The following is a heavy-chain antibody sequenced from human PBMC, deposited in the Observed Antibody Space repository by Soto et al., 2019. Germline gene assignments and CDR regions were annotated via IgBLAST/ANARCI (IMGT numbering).Heavy chain of an antibody. CDR2: IYYSGST. CDR1: GGSISSYY. J-gene: IGHJ3*02. V-gene: IGHV4-59*01. CDR3: VRASLDYDYIWGSYRPTHFDALDI. Sequence: PSETLSLTCTVSGGSISSYYWSWIRQPPGKGLEWIGYIYYSGSTNYNPSLKSRVTISVDTSKNQFSLKLSSVTAADTAVYYCVRASLDYDYIWGSYRPTHFDALDIWGQGTMVTVSS. D-gene: IGHD3-16*02.